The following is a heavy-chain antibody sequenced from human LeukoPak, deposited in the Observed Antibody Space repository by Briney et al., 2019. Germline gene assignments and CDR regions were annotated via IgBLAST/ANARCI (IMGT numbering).Heavy chain of an antibody. D-gene: IGHD2-15*01. V-gene: IGHV3-30*18. J-gene: IGHJ1*01. CDR1: GFTFNSYG. CDR2: ISYDGSNK. Sequence: GGSLRLSCAASGFTFNSYGMHWVRQAPGKGLEWVAVISYDGSNKYYADSVKGRFTISRDNSKNTLYLQMNSLRAEDTAVYYCAKDPGDCSGGSCYSEYFQHWGQGTLVTVSS. CDR3: AKDPGDCSGGSCYSEYFQH.